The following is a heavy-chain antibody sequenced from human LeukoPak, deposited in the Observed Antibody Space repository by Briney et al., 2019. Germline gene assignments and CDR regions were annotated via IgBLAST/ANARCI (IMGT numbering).Heavy chain of an antibody. CDR1: GFTFSSYG. CDR2: IWYDGSNK. CDR3: AKDWTGTSYYFDF. V-gene: IGHV3-30*02. D-gene: IGHD3/OR15-3a*01. J-gene: IGHJ4*02. Sequence: GGSLRHSCAASGFTFSSYGMHWVRQAPGKGLEWVTFIWYDGSNKYYADSVKGRFTISRDNSKNTLFLQMNSLRADDTAVYYCAKDWTGTSYYFDFWGQGTLDAVSS.